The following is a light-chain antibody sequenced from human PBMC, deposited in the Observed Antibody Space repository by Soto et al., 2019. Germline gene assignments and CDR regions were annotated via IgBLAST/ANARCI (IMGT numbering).Light chain of an antibody. V-gene: IGLV2-14*01. CDR3: SSYTSSSTLL. CDR1: TSDVGGCNY. J-gene: IGLJ2*01. Sequence: QSALTQPASVSGSPGQSITISCTGTTSDVGGCNYVSWYQHHPGKAPKLMIYEVSNRPSGVSNRFSGSKSGNTASLTISGLQAEDEADYHCSSYTSSSTLLFGGGTKLTVL. CDR2: EVS.